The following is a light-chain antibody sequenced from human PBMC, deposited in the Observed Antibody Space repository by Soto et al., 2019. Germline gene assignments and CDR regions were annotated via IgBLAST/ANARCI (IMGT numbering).Light chain of an antibody. CDR1: QSISTF. Sequence: DIQMTQSPSSLSASVGDRVTLTCRASQSISTFLNWYQQKPGKAPKLLIYTASSLQSGVPSRFSGRGSGTDFTLTISSLQPEDFATYYCQQSYSSPRTFGGGTTVEIK. V-gene: IGKV1-39*01. J-gene: IGKJ4*01. CDR3: QQSYSSPRT. CDR2: TAS.